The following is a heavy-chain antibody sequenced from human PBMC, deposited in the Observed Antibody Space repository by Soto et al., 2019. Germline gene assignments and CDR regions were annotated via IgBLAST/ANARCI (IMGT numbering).Heavy chain of an antibody. Sequence: ASETLSLTCTISGSSITNYQWSWIRQPPGKGLEWIGHVYYSGSANYNPTLKSRVTISIDTSKSQFSLKLGSVTAADTAVYFCGKHVGSLDYWVKGPLVIVS. J-gene: IGHJ4*02. V-gene: IGHV4-59*12. CDR3: GKHVGSLDY. D-gene: IGHD1-26*01. CDR1: GSSITNYQ. CDR2: VYYSGSA.